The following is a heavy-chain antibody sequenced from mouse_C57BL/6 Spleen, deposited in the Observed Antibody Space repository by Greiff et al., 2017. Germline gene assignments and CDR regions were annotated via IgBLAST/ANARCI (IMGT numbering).Heavy chain of an antibody. D-gene: IGHD1-1*01. CDR3: AGQVSRRGYYFDY. J-gene: IGHJ2*01. CDR1: GYTFTSYW. Sequence: QVQLQQPGAELVKPGASVKLSCKASGYTFTSYWMQWVKQRPGQGLEWIGEIDPSDSYTNYNQKFKGKATLTVDTSSSTAYMQLSSLTSEDSAVYYCAGQVSRRGYYFDYWGQGTTLTVSS. V-gene: IGHV1-50*01. CDR2: IDPSDSYT.